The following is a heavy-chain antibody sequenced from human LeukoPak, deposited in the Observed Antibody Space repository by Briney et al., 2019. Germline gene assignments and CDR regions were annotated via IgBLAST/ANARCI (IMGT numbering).Heavy chain of an antibody. D-gene: IGHD6-13*01. CDR1: GFTFSSYA. V-gene: IGHV3-30-3*01. Sequence: GGSLRLSCAASGFTFSSYAMHWVRQAPGKGLEWVAVISYDGSNKYYADSVKGRFTISRYNSKNTLDLQMNSLRADDTDVYYCARAGYRSRWYENFDSWGQGTMVTVCS. J-gene: IGHJ4*02. CDR2: ISYDGSNK. CDR3: ARAGYRSRWYENFDS.